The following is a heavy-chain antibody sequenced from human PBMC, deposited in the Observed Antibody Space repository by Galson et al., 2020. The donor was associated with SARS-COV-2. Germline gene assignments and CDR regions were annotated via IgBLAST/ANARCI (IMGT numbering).Heavy chain of an antibody. J-gene: IGHJ3*02. CDR3: ARLHYGEYAPEAFDI. CDR2: ISHSVGT. Sequence: SETLSLTCAVSGTSISSGSYSWNWIRQPPGKGLEWIGYISHSVGTYYNPALKSRVTISGDRSKNQFSLRLSSVTAADTAVYYCARLHYGEYAPEAFDIWGQVARVTVAS. CDR1: GTSISSGSYS. D-gene: IGHD4-17*01. V-gene: IGHV4-30-2*01.